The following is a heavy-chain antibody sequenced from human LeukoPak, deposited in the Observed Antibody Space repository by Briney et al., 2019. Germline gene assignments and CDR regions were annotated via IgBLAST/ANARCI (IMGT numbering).Heavy chain of an antibody. J-gene: IGHJ4*02. V-gene: IGHV3-66*01. CDR3: ARKTDSGGQGDY. Sequence: AGGSLRLSCAASGFTVSSNYMSWVRQAPGKGLECVSVIYSGGNTYYADSVKGRFTISRDNSKNTLYLQMNSLRAEDTAVYYCARKTDSGGQGDYWGPGTLVTVSS. D-gene: IGHD3-22*01. CDR2: IYSGGNT. CDR1: GFTVSSNY.